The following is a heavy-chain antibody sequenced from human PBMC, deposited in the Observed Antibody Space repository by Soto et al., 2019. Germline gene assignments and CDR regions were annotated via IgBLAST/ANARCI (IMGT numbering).Heavy chain of an antibody. J-gene: IGHJ4*02. V-gene: IGHV4-30-4*01. CDR2: IYYSGST. CDR1: GGSISSGDYY. Sequence: SETLSLTCTVSGGSISSGDYYWSWIRQPPGKGLEWIGYIYYSGSTYYNPSLKSRVTISVDTSKNQFSLKLSSVTAADTAVYYCARAHCSSTSCSGYSSSWYDYWGQGTLVTVSS. D-gene: IGHD6-13*01. CDR3: ARAHCSSTSCSGYSSSWYDY.